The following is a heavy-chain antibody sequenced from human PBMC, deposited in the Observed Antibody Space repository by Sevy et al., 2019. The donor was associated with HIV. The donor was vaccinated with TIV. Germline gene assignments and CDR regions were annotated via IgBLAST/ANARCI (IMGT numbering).Heavy chain of an antibody. CDR3: ARKVENDY. D-gene: IGHD1-1*01. V-gene: IGHV3-7*01. Sequence: GGSLRLSCAVSGLTFRNLWMSWVRQAPGKGLEWVANIKQDGSDKYYVDSVRGRFTISRDNAKNSLFLQVNSLRADDTDVYYCARKVENDYWGQGTLVTVSS. CDR1: GLTFRNLW. CDR2: IKQDGSDK. J-gene: IGHJ4*02.